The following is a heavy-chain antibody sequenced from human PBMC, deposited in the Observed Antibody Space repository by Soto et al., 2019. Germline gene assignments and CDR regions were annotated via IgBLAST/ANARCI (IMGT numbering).Heavy chain of an antibody. CDR2: IIPILGIA. CDR1: VGTFSSYT. J-gene: IGHJ6*03. CDR3: AATIFGVVRLSYYYYMDV. D-gene: IGHD3-3*01. Sequence: ASVKVSCKASVGTFSSYTISWVRQAPGQGLEWMGRIIPILGIANYAQKFRGRVTITADKSTSTAHMELSSLRSEDTAVYYCAATIFGVVRLSYYYYMDVWGKGTTVTVSS. V-gene: IGHV1-69*02.